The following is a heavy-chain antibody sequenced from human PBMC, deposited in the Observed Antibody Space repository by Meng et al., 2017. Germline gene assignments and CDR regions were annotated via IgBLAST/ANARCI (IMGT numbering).Heavy chain of an antibody. D-gene: IGHD6-19*01. CDR2: IYPGASDT. V-gene: IGHV5-51*01. J-gene: IGHJ3*02. Sequence: GGSLRLSCKGSGYSFTSYWIGWVRQMPGKGLEWMGIIYPGASDTRYSPSFQGQVTISADKSISTAYLQWSSLKASDTAMYYCARQGIAVAGGDDAFDIWGQGTMVTVSS. CDR1: GYSFTSYW. CDR3: ARQGIAVAGGDDAFDI.